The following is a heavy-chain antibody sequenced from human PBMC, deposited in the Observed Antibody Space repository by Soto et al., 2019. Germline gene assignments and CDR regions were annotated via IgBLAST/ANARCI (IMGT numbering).Heavy chain of an antibody. CDR2: IYWHDDK. Sequence: QITLKESGPTLVKPTQSLTLTCTFSGFSLSTTGVGVSWIRQPPGKALEWLALIYWHDDKRYSPSLKSRLTSTKDTSKNQVVLTMTNMDPVDAATYYCSHRGGATVGLYYFDYWGQGALVTVSS. V-gene: IGHV2-5*01. J-gene: IGHJ4*02. CDR3: SHRGGATVGLYYFDY. CDR1: GFSLSTTGVG. D-gene: IGHD3-16*01.